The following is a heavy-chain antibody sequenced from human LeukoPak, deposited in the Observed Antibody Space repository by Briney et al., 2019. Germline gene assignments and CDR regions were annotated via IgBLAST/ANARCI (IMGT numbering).Heavy chain of an antibody. D-gene: IGHD5-18*01. CDR3: ARDFLSNRDTAPHF. CDR2: IHHSGNT. V-gene: IGHV4-38-2*02. J-gene: IGHJ4*02. CDR1: GYSMRSGCY. Sequence: SETLSLTCTVSGYSMRSGCYWGWIRQPPGKGLEWIGSIHHSGNTYCNPSLRSRVTMSVDTSKNQFSLTLSSVTAADTAVYYCARDFLSNRDTAPHFWGQGTLVIVSS.